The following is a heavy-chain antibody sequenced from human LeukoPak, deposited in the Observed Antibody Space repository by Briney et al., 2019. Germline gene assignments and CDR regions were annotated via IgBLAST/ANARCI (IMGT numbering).Heavy chain of an antibody. V-gene: IGHV4-34*01. D-gene: IGHD3-10*01. CDR3: ARGAGYGSGSSTTPFDY. CDR2: INHSGST. Sequence: SETLSLTCAVYGGSFSGYYWSWIRQPPGKGLEWIGEINHSGSTNCNPSLKSRVTISVDTSKNQFSLKLSSVTAADTAVYYCARGAGYGSGSSTTPFDYWGQGTLVTVSS. J-gene: IGHJ4*02. CDR1: GGSFSGYY.